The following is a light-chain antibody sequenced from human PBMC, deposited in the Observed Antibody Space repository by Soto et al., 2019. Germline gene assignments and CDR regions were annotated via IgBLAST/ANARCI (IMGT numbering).Light chain of an antibody. CDR3: QQSYSTPYT. CDR1: QHISDY. Sequence: DIQMTQSPSSLSASVGDRVTITCRTSQHISDYLNWYQQKPGKAPKFLIYGASNLQSGVPSRFSGSGSGTDFALTISSLQPEDFATYYCQQSYSTPYTFGQGTKLEIK. V-gene: IGKV1-39*01. CDR2: GAS. J-gene: IGKJ2*01.